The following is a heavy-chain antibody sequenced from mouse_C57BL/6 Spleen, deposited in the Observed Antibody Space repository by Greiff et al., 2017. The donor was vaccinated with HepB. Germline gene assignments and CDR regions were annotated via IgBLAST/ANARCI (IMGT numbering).Heavy chain of an antibody. J-gene: IGHJ3*01. Sequence: VKLMESGAELVRPGASVTLSCKASGYTFTDYEMHWVKQTPVHGLEWIGAIDPETGGTAYNQKFKGKAILTADKSSSTAYMELRSLTSEDSAVYYCTRRAAQATSWFAYWGQGTLVTVSA. V-gene: IGHV1-15*01. CDR3: TRRAAQATSWFAY. CDR2: IDPETGGT. D-gene: IGHD3-2*02. CDR1: GYTFTDYE.